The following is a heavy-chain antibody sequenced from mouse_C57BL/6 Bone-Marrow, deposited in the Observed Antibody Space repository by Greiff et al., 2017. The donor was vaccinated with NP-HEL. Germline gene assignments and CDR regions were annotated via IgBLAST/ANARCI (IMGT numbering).Heavy chain of an antibody. D-gene: IGHD3-2*02. CDR1: GYTFTEYT. CDR2: FYPGSGSI. J-gene: IGHJ2*01. V-gene: IGHV1-62-2*01. Sequence: LVESGAELVKPGASVKLSCKASGYTFTEYTIHWVKQRSGQGLEWIGWFYPGSGSIKYNEKFKDKATLTADKSSSTVYMELSRLTSEDSAVYFCARHEGGEARDSSGSYFDYWGQGTTLTVSS. CDR3: ARHEGGEARDSSGSYFDY.